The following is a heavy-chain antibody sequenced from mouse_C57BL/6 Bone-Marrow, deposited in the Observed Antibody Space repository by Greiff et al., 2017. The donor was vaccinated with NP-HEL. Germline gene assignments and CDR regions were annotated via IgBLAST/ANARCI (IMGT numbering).Heavy chain of an antibody. CDR2: IDPSDSYT. Sequence: QVQLKQPGAELVKPGASVKLSCKASGYTFTSYWMQWVKQRPGQGLEWIGEIDPSDSYTNYNQKFKGKATLTVDTSSSTAYMQLSSLTSEDSAVYYCASFYYDYDEDAMDYWGQGTSVTVSS. CDR1: GYTFTSYW. D-gene: IGHD2-4*01. V-gene: IGHV1-50*01. CDR3: ASFYYDYDEDAMDY. J-gene: IGHJ4*01.